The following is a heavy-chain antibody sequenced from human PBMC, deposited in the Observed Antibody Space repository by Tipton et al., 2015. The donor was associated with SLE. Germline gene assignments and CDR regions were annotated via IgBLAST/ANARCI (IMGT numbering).Heavy chain of an antibody. CDR1: GGSISSSSYY. CDR3: ARGSSNFDS. Sequence: TLSLTCTVSGGSISSSSYYWGWIRQPPGKGLEWIGSIYYSGSTYYNPSLKSRVTISVDTSKNRFSLRLNSVTAADTAIYYCARGSSNFDSWGQGTLVTVSS. D-gene: IGHD2-2*01. CDR2: IYYSGST. J-gene: IGHJ4*02. V-gene: IGHV4-39*07.